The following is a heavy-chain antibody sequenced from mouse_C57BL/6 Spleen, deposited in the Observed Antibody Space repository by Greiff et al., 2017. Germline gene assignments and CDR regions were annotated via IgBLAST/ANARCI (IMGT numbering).Heavy chain of an antibody. CDR3: TRHPYFDV. CDR2: IKYDGSST. CDR1: GFPFSDYY. Sequence: EVKLVESEGGLVQPGSSMKLSCTASGFPFSDYYMAWVRQAPEKGLEWVTTIKYDGSSTYYLDSLKSRFIISRDNAKNILYLQMSSLKSEDAATYYCTRHPYFDVWGKGTTVTVSS. J-gene: IGHJ1*03. V-gene: IGHV5-16*01.